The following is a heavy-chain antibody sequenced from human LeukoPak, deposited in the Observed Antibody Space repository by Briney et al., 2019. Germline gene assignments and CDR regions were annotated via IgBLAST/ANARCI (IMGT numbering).Heavy chain of an antibody. V-gene: IGHV3-21*01. Sequence: PGGSLRLSCAASGFTFSSYSMNWVRQAPGKGLEWVSFLSSSSTYIYYADSVKGRFTISRDNAKNSLYLQMNSLRAEDTAVYYCARAEGHYGDYDDAFDIWGQGTMVTVSS. D-gene: IGHD4-17*01. CDR2: LSSSSTYI. CDR3: ARAEGHYGDYDDAFDI. J-gene: IGHJ3*02. CDR1: GFTFSSYS.